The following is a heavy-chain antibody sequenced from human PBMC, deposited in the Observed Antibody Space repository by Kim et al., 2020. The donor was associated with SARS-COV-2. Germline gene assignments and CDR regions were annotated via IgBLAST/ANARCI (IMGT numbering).Heavy chain of an antibody. CDR1: GFTFSSYG. J-gene: IGHJ3*02. V-gene: IGHV3-33*01. CDR3: AGAPPYCSSTSCSRLGAFDI. D-gene: IGHD2-2*01. CDR2: IWYDGSNK. Sequence: GGSLRLSCAASGFTFSSYGMHWVRQAPGKGLEWVAVIWYDGSNKYYADSVKGRFTISRDNSKNTLYLQMNSLRAEDTAVYYCAGAPPYCSSTSCSRLGAFDIWGQGTMVTVSS.